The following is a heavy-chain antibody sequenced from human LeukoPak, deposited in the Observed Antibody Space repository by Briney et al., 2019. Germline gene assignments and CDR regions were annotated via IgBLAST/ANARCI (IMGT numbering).Heavy chain of an antibody. CDR3: ATAPNSGYDHTLDY. J-gene: IGHJ4*02. V-gene: IGHV3-21*04. D-gene: IGHD5-12*01. CDR2: ITTSDST. CDR1: GFTFSSYA. Sequence: GGSLRLSCAASGFTFSSYAMDWIRQTPGKGLEWVSGITTSDSTYYADSVKGRFTISRDNAKNSLYLQMNSLRADDTAVYYCATAPNSGYDHTLDYWGQGTLVTVSS.